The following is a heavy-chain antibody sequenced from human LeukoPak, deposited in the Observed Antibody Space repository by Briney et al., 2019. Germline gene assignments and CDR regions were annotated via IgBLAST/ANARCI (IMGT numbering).Heavy chain of an antibody. D-gene: IGHD3-10*01. V-gene: IGHV3-21*01. CDR1: GFTFTSYS. CDR3: VRGAPGAY. J-gene: IGHJ4*02. CDR2: ISSSSNYI. Sequence: GGSLRLSCAASGFTFTSYSMNWVRQAPGKGLEWVSSISSSSNYIYYADSVKGRFTISRDNAKNSLYLQMNSLRAEDTALYYCVRGAPGAYWGQGTLVTVSS.